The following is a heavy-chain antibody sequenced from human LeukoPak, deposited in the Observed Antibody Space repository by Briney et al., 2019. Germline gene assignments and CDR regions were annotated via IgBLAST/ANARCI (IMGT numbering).Heavy chain of an antibody. CDR3: ARDYGSVPGAFDI. Sequence: SETLSLTCTVSGGSISSGGYYWSWIRQHPGKGLEGIGYIYYSGSTYYNPSLKSRVTISVDTSKNQFSLKLSSVTAADTAVYYCARDYGSVPGAFDIWGQGAMVTVSS. J-gene: IGHJ3*02. D-gene: IGHD3-10*01. CDR2: IYYSGST. CDR1: GGSISSGGYY. V-gene: IGHV4-31*03.